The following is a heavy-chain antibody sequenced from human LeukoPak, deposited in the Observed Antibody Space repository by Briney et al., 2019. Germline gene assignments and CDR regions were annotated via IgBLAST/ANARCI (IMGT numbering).Heavy chain of an antibody. J-gene: IGHJ4*02. V-gene: IGHV3-7*03. Sequence: GGSLRLSCAASGFTFSSYTMNWVRQAPGKGLEWVAHIKEDGSGEYYVDSVKGRFTISIDNAKKSMYLQMNSLRVEDTAIYYCVSGSGWIFDYWGQGTLVTVSS. CDR2: IKEDGSGE. CDR1: GFTFSSYT. D-gene: IGHD6-19*01. CDR3: VSGSGWIFDY.